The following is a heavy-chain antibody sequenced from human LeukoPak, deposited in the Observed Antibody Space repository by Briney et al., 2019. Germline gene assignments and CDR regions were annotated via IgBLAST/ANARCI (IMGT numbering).Heavy chain of an antibody. CDR1: GFTFSSYA. CDR2: ISYDGSNK. Sequence: GRSLRLSCAASGFTFSSYAMHWVRQAPGKGLEWVAVISYDGSNKYYADSVKGRFTISRDNSKNTLYLQMNSLRAEDTAVYYCARDTPYYYDSSGSREITGWFDPWGQGTLVTVSS. J-gene: IGHJ5*02. V-gene: IGHV3-30-3*01. D-gene: IGHD3-22*01. CDR3: ARDTPYYYDSSGSREITGWFDP.